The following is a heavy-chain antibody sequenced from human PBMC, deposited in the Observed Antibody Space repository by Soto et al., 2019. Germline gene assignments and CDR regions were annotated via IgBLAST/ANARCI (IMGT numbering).Heavy chain of an antibody. CDR2: IRSKAYGGTT. CDR3: TRDRSDYGGNSGYFDY. CDR1: GFTFGDYG. D-gene: IGHD4-17*01. Sequence: GGSLRLSCTVSGFTFGDYGMSWFRQAPGKGLEWVGFIRSKAYGGTTEYVASVKGRFTISRDDSKSIAYLQMNSLKTEDTAVYYCTRDRSDYGGNSGYFDYWGQGTLVTVSS. V-gene: IGHV3-49*03. J-gene: IGHJ4*02.